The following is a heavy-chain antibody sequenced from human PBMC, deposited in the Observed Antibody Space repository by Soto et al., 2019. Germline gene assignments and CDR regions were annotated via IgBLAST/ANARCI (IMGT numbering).Heavy chain of an antibody. CDR2: INSSGGNT. CDR1: GFTFNNYA. D-gene: IGHD6-19*01. J-gene: IGHJ1*01. Sequence: EVPLLESGGGLVQPGGSLRLSCAASGFTFNNYAMQWVRQAPGKGLEWVSSINSSGGNTYYADAVKGRFTISRDNSKNTLYLQMSSLRAEDTAIYYCAKGDRSSGWGGWGQGTLVTVSS. CDR3: AKGDRSSGWGG. V-gene: IGHV3-23*01.